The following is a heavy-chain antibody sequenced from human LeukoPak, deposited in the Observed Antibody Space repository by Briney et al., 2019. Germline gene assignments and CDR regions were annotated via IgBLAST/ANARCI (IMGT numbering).Heavy chain of an antibody. CDR1: GGSISSYY. V-gene: IGHV4-59*01. Sequence: SETLSLTCTVSGGSISSYYWSWIRQPPGKGLEWIGYIYSSGSTTYNPSLKSRVTISVDTSKNQFSLKLSSVTAADTAVYFCARGLDYFDFWGQGTLVTVSS. D-gene: IGHD3-9*01. J-gene: IGHJ4*02. CDR3: ARGLDYFDF. CDR2: IYSSGST.